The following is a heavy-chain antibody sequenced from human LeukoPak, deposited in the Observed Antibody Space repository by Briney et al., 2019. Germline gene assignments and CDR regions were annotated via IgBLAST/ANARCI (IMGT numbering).Heavy chain of an antibody. CDR1: GFTFTDYW. V-gene: IGHV3-7*01. D-gene: IGHD2-8*01. CDR3: MTNCGGDC. Sequence: GGSLRLSCAASGFTFTDYWMSWVRQAPGKGLEWVAFIRKRGIETNYVDSVKGRFTITRDNAKNLLYLQMNSLKAEDTAVYYCMTNCGGDCWGQGTLVTVSS. CDR2: IRKRGIET. J-gene: IGHJ4*02.